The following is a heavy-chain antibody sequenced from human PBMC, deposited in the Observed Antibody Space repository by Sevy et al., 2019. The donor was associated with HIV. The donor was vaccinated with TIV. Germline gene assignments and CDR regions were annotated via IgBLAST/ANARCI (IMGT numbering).Heavy chain of an antibody. Sequence: GGSLRLSCAASGFTFSDYYMGWFRQAPGKGLEWVSYISSSGALVFYADSVEGRFTISRDNAKNSLFLQMNSLRAEETAMYYCARAGNDYCTESDCNKNWFDPWGQGTLVTVSS. CDR3: ARAGNDYCTESDCNKNWFDP. D-gene: IGHD2-8*02. CDR2: ISSSGALV. J-gene: IGHJ5*02. V-gene: IGHV3-11*01. CDR1: GFTFSDYY.